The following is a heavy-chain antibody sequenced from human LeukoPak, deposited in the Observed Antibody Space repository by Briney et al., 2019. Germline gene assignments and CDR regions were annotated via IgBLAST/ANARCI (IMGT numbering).Heavy chain of an antibody. D-gene: IGHD2-2*01. CDR1: GGTFSSYA. CDR3: ARDLTGIVVVPAGHGITGTTRPGDYYYYGMDV. J-gene: IGHJ6*02. CDR2: ISAYNGNA. Sequence: GASVKVSCKASGGTFSSYAISWVRQAPGQGLEWMGWISAYNGNANYAQKLQGRVTMTTDASTSTAYMELRSLRSDDTAVYYCARDLTGIVVVPAGHGITGTTRPGDYYYYGMDVWGQGTMVTVSS. V-gene: IGHV1-18*01.